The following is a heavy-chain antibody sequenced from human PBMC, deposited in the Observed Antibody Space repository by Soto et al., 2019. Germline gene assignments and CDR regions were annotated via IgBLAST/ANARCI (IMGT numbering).Heavy chain of an antibody. V-gene: IGHV1-3*01. CDR2: INAGNGNT. CDR1: GYTFTSYA. Sequence: QVQLVQSGAEVKKPGASVKVSCKASGYTFTSYAMHWVRQAPGQRLEWMGWINAGNGNTKYSQKFQGRVTITRDTSASTAYMELSSLRSEDTAVYYCARDQEWSYAFDIWGQGTMVTVSS. CDR3: ARDQEWSYAFDI. D-gene: IGHD3-3*01. J-gene: IGHJ3*02.